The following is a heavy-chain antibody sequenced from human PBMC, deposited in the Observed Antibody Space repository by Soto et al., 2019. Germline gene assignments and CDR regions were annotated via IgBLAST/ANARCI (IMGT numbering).Heavy chain of an antibody. D-gene: IGHD4-17*01. J-gene: IGHJ4*01. CDR3: ARDKVYDYFDY. V-gene: IGHV3-7*01. CDR2: IKRDGSEK. Sequence: GESLKISCAASGFTFSSYWMSWVRQAPGKGLEWVANIKRDGSEKYYVDSVKGRFTISRDNAKNSLYLQMNSLRAEDTAVYYCARDKVYDYFDYWGHGTLVTVSS. CDR1: GFTFSSYW.